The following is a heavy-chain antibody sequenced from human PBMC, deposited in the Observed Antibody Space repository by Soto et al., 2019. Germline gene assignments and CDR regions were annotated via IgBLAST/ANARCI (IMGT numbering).Heavy chain of an antibody. J-gene: IGHJ4*02. D-gene: IGHD3-16*01. CDR1: GFTFSSYG. V-gene: IGHV3-30*18. CDR2: ISYDGSNK. CDR3: AKDIHLGELLGEYYFDY. Sequence: GGSLRLSCAASGFTFSSYGMHWVRQAPGKGLEWVAVISYDGSNKYYADSVKGRFTISRDNSKNTLYLQMNSLRAEDTAVYYCAKDIHLGELLGEYYFDYWGQGTLVTVSS.